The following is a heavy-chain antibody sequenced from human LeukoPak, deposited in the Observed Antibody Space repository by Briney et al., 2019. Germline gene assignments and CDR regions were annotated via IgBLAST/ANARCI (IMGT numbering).Heavy chain of an antibody. CDR3: ARSVAVAGFDY. Sequence: PSETLSLTCAAYGGSFSGYYWSWIRQPPGKGLEWIGEINHSGSPKYNPSLTSRVTISVDTSKNQFSLKLSSVTAADMALYYCARSVAVAGFDYWGQGILVTVSS. D-gene: IGHD6-19*01. V-gene: IGHV4-34*01. J-gene: IGHJ4*02. CDR1: GGSFSGYY. CDR2: INHSGSP.